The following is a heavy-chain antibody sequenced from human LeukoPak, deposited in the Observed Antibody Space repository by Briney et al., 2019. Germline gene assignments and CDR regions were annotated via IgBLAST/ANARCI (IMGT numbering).Heavy chain of an antibody. V-gene: IGHV3-64*01. J-gene: IGHJ4*02. CDR3: ARAVYSSGWYRFDY. Sequence: GGSLRLSCAASGFTFSSYAMHWVRQAPGKGLEYVSAISSNGGSTYYANSVKGRFTISRDNSKNTLYLQMGSLRAEDTAVYYCARAVYSSGWYRFDYWGQGTLVTVSS. CDR2: ISSNGGST. CDR1: GFTFSSYA. D-gene: IGHD6-19*01.